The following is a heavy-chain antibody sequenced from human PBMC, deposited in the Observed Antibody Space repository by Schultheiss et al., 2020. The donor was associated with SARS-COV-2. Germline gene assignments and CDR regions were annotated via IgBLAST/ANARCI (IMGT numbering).Heavy chain of an antibody. V-gene: IGHV4-39*07. J-gene: IGHJ5*02. CDR2: IYYSGST. Sequence: SQTLSLTCTVSGGSISSSSYYWGWIRQPPGKGLEWIGSIYYSGSTYYNPSLKSRVTISVDTSKNQFSLKLSSVTAADTAVYYCARDQEARFDPWGQGTLVTVSS. CDR3: ARDQEARFDP. CDR1: GGSISSSSYY.